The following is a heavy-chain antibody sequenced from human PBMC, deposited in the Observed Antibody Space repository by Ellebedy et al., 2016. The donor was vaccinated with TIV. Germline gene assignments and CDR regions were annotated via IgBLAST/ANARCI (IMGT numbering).Heavy chain of an antibody. Sequence: PGGSLRLSCEASGFIFSTYSMNWVRKAQGKGLEWVSSISNNGYMYYADSVKGRFPISRDNAKNSLYLQMNSLRAEDTAVYYCAKDRGAVAGTGSGYWGQGTLVTVSS. J-gene: IGHJ4*02. D-gene: IGHD6-19*01. CDR2: ISNNGYM. CDR3: AKDRGAVAGTGSGY. V-gene: IGHV3-21*01. CDR1: GFIFSTYS.